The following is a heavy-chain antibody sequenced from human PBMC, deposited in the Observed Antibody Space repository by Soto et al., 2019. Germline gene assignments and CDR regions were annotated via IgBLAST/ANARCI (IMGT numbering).Heavy chain of an antibody. CDR1: GYTFTGYY. Sequence: ASVKVSCKASGYTFTGYYMHWLRQAPGQGLEWMGWINPNSGGTNYAQKFQGWVTMTRDTSISTAYTELSRLRSDDTAVYYCARSPVYDFWSGYDPYYFDYWGQGTLVTVSS. J-gene: IGHJ4*02. V-gene: IGHV1-2*04. CDR2: INPNSGGT. CDR3: ARSPVYDFWSGYDPYYFDY. D-gene: IGHD3-3*01.